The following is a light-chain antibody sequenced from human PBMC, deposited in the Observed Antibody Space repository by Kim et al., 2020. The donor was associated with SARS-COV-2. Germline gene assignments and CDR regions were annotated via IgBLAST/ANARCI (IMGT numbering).Light chain of an antibody. CDR2: DAS. CDR3: QQYNSYPFT. V-gene: IGKV1-5*01. J-gene: IGKJ3*01. CDR1: QSISSW. Sequence: GDRVTITCRPSQSISSWLAWYQQQPGKAPKVLIYDASSLESGVPSRFSGSGSGTEFTLTISSLQPDDFATYYCQQYNSYPFTFGPGTKV.